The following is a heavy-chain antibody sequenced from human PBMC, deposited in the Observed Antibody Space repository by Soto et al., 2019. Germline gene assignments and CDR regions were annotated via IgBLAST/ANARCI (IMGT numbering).Heavy chain of an antibody. CDR3: ARDYSSGWSYF. CDR1: GFTFSSYS. CDR2: ISSSSSYI. V-gene: IGHV3-21*01. D-gene: IGHD6-19*01. J-gene: IGHJ4*02. Sequence: GGSLRLSCAASGFTFSSYSMNWVRQAPGKGLEWVSSISSSSSYIYYADSVKGRLTISRDNAKNSLYLQMNSLRAEDTTVYYRARDYSSGWSYFWGQGTLVTVSS.